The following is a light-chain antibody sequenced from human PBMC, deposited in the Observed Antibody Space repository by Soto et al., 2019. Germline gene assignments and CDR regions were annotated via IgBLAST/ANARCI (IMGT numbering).Light chain of an antibody. CDR1: QGISNY. CDR2: AAS. J-gene: IGKJ4*01. CDR3: QKYNSAPTLT. V-gene: IGKV1-27*01. Sequence: DIQRTQSPSSLSASVGDRVTITCRASQGISNYLAWYQQKPGKVPKLLIYAASTLQSGVPSRFSGSGSGTDFTLTISRLQPADVATYYCQKYNSAPTLTFGGGTKVDIK.